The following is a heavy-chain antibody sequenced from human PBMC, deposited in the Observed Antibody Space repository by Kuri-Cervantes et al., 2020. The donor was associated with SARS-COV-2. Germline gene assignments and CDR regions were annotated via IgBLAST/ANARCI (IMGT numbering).Heavy chain of an antibody. CDR2: IIPIFGTA. CDR1: GGTFSSYA. D-gene: IGHD2-15*01. Sequence: SVKVSCKASGGTFSSYAISWVRQAPGQGLEGMGGIIPIFGTANYAQKFQGRVTITADKSTSTAHMELSSLRSEDTAVYYCARSIVVVVADYYGMDVWGQGTTVAVSS. V-gene: IGHV1-69*06. CDR3: ARSIVVVVADYYGMDV. J-gene: IGHJ6*02.